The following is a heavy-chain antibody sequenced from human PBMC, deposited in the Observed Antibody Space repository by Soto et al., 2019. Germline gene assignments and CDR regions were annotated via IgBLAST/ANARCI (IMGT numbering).Heavy chain of an antibody. CDR2: IYSGGST. J-gene: IGHJ6*02. CDR1: GFTVSSNY. Sequence: GGSLRLSCAASGFTVSSNYMSWVRQAPGKGLEWVSVIYSGGSTYYADSVKGRFTISRDNSKNTLYLQMNSLRAEDTAVYYCAREGYSSSWYGMDVWGQGTTVTVSS. V-gene: IGHV3-53*01. D-gene: IGHD6-13*01. CDR3: AREGYSSSWYGMDV.